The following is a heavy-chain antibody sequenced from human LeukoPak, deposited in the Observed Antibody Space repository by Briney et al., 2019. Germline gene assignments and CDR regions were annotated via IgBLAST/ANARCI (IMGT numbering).Heavy chain of an antibody. J-gene: IGHJ4*02. V-gene: IGHV4-4*02. D-gene: IGHD1-26*01. CDR3: ARDGWEEGYFDY. CDR1: GFTFSSYA. Sequence: GSLRLSCAASGFTFSSYAMHWVRQPPGKGLEWIGEIYHSGSTNYNPSLKSRVTISVDTSKNQFSLKLSSVTAADTAVYYCARDGWEEGYFDYWGQGTLVTVSS. CDR2: IYHSGST.